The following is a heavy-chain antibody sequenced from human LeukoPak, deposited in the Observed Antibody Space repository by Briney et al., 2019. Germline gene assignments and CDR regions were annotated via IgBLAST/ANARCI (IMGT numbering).Heavy chain of an antibody. D-gene: IGHD3-3*01. CDR2: IYHSGST. CDR1: GYSISSGYY. Sequence: PSETLSLTCTVSGYSISSGYYWGWIRQPPGKGLEWIGSIYHSGSTYYNPSLKSRVTLSVDTSKNQFSLKLSSVTAADTAVYYCARAEWGLVDYWGQGTLVTVSS. J-gene: IGHJ4*02. CDR3: ARAEWGLVDY. V-gene: IGHV4-38-2*02.